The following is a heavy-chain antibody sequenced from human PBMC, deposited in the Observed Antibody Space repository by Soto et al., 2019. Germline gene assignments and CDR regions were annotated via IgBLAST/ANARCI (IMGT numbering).Heavy chain of an antibody. J-gene: IGHJ5*02. CDR2: IYYSGST. D-gene: IGHD2-2*01. Sequence: SATLSRTCAVSGGSISSFTYYWSWIRQPPGKGLEWIGYIYYSGSTNYNPSLKSRVTISVDTSKNQFSLKLSSVTAADTAVYYCARGDRGYCSSTSCPNWFDPWGQGTLVTVSS. CDR1: GGSISSFTYY. V-gene: IGHV4-61*01. CDR3: ARGDRGYCSSTSCPNWFDP.